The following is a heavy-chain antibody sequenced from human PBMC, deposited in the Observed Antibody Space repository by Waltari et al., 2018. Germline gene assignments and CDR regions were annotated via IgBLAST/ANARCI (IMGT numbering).Heavy chain of an antibody. CDR1: GLTFRSYW. J-gene: IGHJ4*02. V-gene: IGHV3-74*01. CDR2: ISSDGSIT. D-gene: IGHD1-1*01. CDR3: VKFIGPTTEVDY. Sequence: EVQMVESGGGLIEPGGSLSLSCVVSGLTFRSYWMEWARQAPGKGLVWVSRISSDGSITNYTDSVKGRFTTSRDNAKNTLYLQMNSLRAEDTGVYYCVKFIGPTTEVDYWGQGTLVTVSS.